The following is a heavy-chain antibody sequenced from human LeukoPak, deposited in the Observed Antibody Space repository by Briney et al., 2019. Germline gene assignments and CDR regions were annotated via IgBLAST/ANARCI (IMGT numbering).Heavy chain of an antibody. D-gene: IGHD6-13*01. CDR3: ARAGSSRPFDY. CDR1: RGSITNSSYY. Sequence: PSETLSLTCAVSRGSITNSSYYWSWIRQPPGKGLEWIGYIYYSGSTNYNPSLKSRVTISVDTSKNQFSLKLSSVTAADTAVYYCARAGSSRPFDYWGQGTLVTVSS. CDR2: IYYSGST. V-gene: IGHV4-61*01. J-gene: IGHJ4*02.